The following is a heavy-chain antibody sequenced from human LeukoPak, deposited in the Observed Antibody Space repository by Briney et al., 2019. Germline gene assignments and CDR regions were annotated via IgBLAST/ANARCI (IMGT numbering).Heavy chain of an antibody. J-gene: IGHJ5*02. CDR1: GFTFSSYW. Sequence: GGSLRLSCAASGFTFSSYWMSWVRQAPGKGLEWVANIKQDGSEKYYVDSVKGRFTISRDNAKNSLYLQMNSLRAEDTAVYYCARDVLIIAAAGYFKGENWFDPWGQGTLVTVSS. V-gene: IGHV3-7*01. CDR3: ARDVLIIAAAGYFKGENWFDP. D-gene: IGHD6-13*01. CDR2: IKQDGSEK.